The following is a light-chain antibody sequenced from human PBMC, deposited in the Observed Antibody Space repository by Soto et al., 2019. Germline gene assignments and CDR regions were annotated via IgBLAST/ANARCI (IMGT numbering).Light chain of an antibody. CDR2: SNN. V-gene: IGLV1-44*01. Sequence: QSVLTQPPSASGTPRQRVTISCSGSTFNIGSNTVNWYQQLPGTAPTLLISSNNQRPSGVPDRFPGSKSGTSASLAISGLQSEDEADYYCAAWDDSLNGHMVFGGGTKLTVL. CDR1: TFNIGSNT. CDR3: AAWDDSLNGHMV. J-gene: IGLJ3*02.